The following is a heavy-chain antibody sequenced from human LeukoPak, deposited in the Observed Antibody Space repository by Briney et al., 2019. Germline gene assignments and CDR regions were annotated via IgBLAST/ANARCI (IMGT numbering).Heavy chain of an antibody. J-gene: IGHJ4*02. D-gene: IGHD2/OR15-2a*01. CDR2: IKEDGSEK. Sequence: GGSLTLSCAASRFSLNGYWMTWLRQAPGKGLEWVANIKEDGSEKYYAHFVKGRFTISRDNAKNSLDLQMNSLRAEDTAVYYCARRGSTDYWGQGTLVTVSS. CDR3: ARRGSTDY. V-gene: IGHV3-7*03. CDR1: RFSLNGYW.